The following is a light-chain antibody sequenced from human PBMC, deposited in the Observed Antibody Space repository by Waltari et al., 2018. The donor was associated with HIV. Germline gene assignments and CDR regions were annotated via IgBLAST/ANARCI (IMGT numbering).Light chain of an antibody. V-gene: IGLV10-54*04. J-gene: IGLJ3*02. CDR1: SNNVDDQG. Sequence: QAGLTQPPSLSVGLGQTATLTCTGDSNNVDDQGAAWLHHHQGHPLKVLSHRNNNRASGVSEKFSAFRSGKTAFLTITGLRPEDEADYFCSAWDNTLNGWVFGGGTQLTVL. CDR3: SAWDNTLNGWV. CDR2: RNN.